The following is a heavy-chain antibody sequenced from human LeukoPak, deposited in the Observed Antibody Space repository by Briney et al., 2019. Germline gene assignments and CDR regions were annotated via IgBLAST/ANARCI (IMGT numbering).Heavy chain of an antibody. V-gene: IGHV4-39*01. Sequence: SETLSLTCTVSGSSISGSRNYWGWIRQPPGKGLEWIGSMHYSGSTYDNPSLKSRLTMSVDTSKNQFSLNLTSMTDADTAIYYCARQGILYSATEAFDMWGQGTMVAVSS. CDR2: MHYSGST. CDR3: ARQGILYSATEAFDM. CDR1: GSSISGSRNY. D-gene: IGHD2/OR15-2a*01. J-gene: IGHJ3*02.